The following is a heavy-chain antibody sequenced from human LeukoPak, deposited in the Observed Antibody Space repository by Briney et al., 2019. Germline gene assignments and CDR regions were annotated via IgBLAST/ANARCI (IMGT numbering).Heavy chain of an antibody. CDR2: IYPGDSDT. J-gene: IGHJ3*02. CDR1: GYNFTNNR. CDR3: ARPVEMSVNAFDI. V-gene: IGHV5-51*01. Sequence: GESLKISCKGSGYNFTNNRIGWVRQMPGKGLDWMGIIYPGDSDTTYSPSCQGQVTISADKSISTAFLQWSSLKASDTAMYYCARPVEMSVNAFDIWGQGTMVTVSS. D-gene: IGHD5-24*01.